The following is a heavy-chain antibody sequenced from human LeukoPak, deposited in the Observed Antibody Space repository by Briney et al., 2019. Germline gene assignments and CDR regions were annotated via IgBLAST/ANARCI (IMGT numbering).Heavy chain of an antibody. V-gene: IGHV3-23*01. D-gene: IGHD6-13*01. Sequence: GGSLRLSCAASGFTFSSYAMSWVRQAPGKGLEWVSAISGSGGSTYYADSVKGRFTISRDNSKNTLYLQMNSLRAEDTAVYYCARGGGLARGAFDIWGQGTMVTVSS. CDR3: ARGGGLARGAFDI. CDR2: ISGSGGST. J-gene: IGHJ3*02. CDR1: GFTFSSYA.